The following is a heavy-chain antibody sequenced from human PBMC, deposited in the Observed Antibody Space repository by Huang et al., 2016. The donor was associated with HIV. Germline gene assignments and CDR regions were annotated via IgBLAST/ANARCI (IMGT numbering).Heavy chain of an antibody. CDR1: GGSFGGYY. CDR2: INQGGST. V-gene: IGHV4-34*01. Sequence: QVQIEQWGAGLLKPSETLSLTCAVYGGSFGGYYWNWIRQPPGKGLEWMGKINQGGSTNHNPSLKSRVTILVDASKQQFSLKLNSVTAADTAIYFCARGGPRITIAGPLDYWGQGSLVTVSS. J-gene: IGHJ4*02. CDR3: ARGGPRITIAGPLDY. D-gene: IGHD6-19*01.